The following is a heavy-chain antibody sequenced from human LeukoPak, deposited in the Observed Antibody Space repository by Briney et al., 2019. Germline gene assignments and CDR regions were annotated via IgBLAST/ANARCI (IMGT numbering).Heavy chain of an antibody. D-gene: IGHD3-10*01. CDR3: ARGFSQHDY. CDR1: GFTFSSYS. V-gene: IGHV3-21*01. Sequence: GGSLRLSCAASGFTFSSYSMNWVRQAPGKGLEWVSSISSSSSYIHYADSMKGRFTISRDNAKNSLYLQMNSLRADDTAVYYCARGFSQHDYWGQGTRVSVSS. CDR2: ISSSSSYI. J-gene: IGHJ4*02.